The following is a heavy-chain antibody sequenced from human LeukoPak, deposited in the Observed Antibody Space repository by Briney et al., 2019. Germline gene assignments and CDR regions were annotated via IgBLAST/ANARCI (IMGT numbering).Heavy chain of an antibody. D-gene: IGHD6-13*01. V-gene: IGHV3-21*01. CDR3: ARVFEEVRKAAAGVDY. J-gene: IGHJ4*02. CDR1: VFTLCRYS. Sequence: GGSLRLSCAPSVFTLCRYSMNGVRQAPEKGLECVLSISSSSSYIHYADSEKGRFTITRENAKNSLYLQMNSLRAEDTAMYYCARVFEEVRKAAAGVDYWGQGTLVTVSS. CDR2: ISSSSSYI.